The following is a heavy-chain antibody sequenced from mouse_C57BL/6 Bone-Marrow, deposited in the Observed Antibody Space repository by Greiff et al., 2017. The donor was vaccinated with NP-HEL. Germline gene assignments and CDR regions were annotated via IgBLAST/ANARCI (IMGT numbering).Heavy chain of an antibody. D-gene: IGHD1-1*01. Sequence: QVQLKQSGAELARPGASVKLSCKASGYTFTSYGISWVKQRTGQGLEWIGEIYPRSGNTYYNEKFKGKANMHADKSSSTAYMKLRSLTSESSAVNYCARGRYYGRSFYWYFDVWGTGTTVTVSS. J-gene: IGHJ1*03. CDR3: ARGRYYGRSFYWYFDV. CDR1: GYTFTSYG. V-gene: IGHV1-81*01. CDR2: IYPRSGNT.